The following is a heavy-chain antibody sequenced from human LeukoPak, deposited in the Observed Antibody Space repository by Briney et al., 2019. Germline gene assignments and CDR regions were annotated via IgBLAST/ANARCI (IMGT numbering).Heavy chain of an antibody. Sequence: GEALRLSCAASGFTFSSYGMHWVRQAPGKGLEWVAVIYYDGSTKYNADSAKGRFTISRDNSKNTLYFQMNSLRAEDTAVYYCARDAGRGGSGLYGVDYWGQGTLVTVSS. CDR1: GFTFSSYG. V-gene: IGHV3-30*12. J-gene: IGHJ4*02. CDR2: IYYDGSTK. D-gene: IGHD2-15*01. CDR3: ARDAGRGGSGLYGVDY.